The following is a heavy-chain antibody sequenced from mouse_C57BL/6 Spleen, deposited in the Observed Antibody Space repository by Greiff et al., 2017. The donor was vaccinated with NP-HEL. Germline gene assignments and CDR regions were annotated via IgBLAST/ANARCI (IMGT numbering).Heavy chain of an antibody. J-gene: IGHJ1*03. CDR1: GYTFTSYW. V-gene: IGHV1-52*01. D-gene: IGHD2-3*01. Sequence: VQLQQPGAELVRPGSSVKLSCKASGYTFTSYWMHWVKQRPIQGLEWIGNIDPSDSETHYNQKFKDKATLTVDKSSSTAYMQLSSLTSEDSAVYYCARSRGWLLRYFDVWGTGTTVTVSS. CDR2: IDPSDSET. CDR3: ARSRGWLLRYFDV.